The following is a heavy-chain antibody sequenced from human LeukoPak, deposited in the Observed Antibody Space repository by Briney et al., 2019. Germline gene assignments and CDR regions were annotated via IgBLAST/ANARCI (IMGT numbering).Heavy chain of an antibody. CDR2: MNPNSGNT. J-gene: IGHJ4*02. D-gene: IGHD6-19*01. CDR1: GYTFTSYD. CDR3: AIIPKPWGSSGHDY. V-gene: IGHV1-8*03. Sequence: ASVKVSCKASGYTFTSYDINWVRQATGQGLGWMGWMNPNSGNTGYAQKFQGRVTITRNTSISTAYMELSSLRSEDTAVYYCAIIPKPWGSSGHDYWGQGTLVTVSS.